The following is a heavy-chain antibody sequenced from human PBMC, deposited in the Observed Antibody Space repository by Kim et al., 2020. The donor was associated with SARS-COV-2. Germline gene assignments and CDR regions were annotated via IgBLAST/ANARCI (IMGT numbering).Heavy chain of an antibody. V-gene: IGHV4-39*01. Sequence: SLKSRVTISVDTSKNQFSLKLSSVTAADTAVYYCARLFGSSFYYYYGMDVWGQGTTVTVSS. J-gene: IGHJ6*02. CDR3: ARLFGSSFYYYYGMDV. D-gene: IGHD6-13*01.